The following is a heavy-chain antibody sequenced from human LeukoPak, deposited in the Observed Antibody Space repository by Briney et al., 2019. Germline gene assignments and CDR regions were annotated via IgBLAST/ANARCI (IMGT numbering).Heavy chain of an antibody. CDR3: ARDVYGDYAIDY. CDR1: VLILSGYW. V-gene: IGHV3-7*01. Sequence: GGSLRLSCEGCVLILSGYWRGWVGQAGGRGLEGVANQSPDGSDTFYVDSVNGRLTVSRDNAKKSMFLQTNSLRAEETSVYYCARDVYGDYAIDYWAQGTLVTVSS. J-gene: IGHJ4*02. CDR2: QSPDGSDT. D-gene: IGHD4-17*01.